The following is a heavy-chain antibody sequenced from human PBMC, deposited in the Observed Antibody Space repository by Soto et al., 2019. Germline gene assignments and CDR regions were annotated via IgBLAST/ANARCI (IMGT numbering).Heavy chain of an antibody. V-gene: IGHV3-66*01. J-gene: IGHJ5*02. CDR1: GFTVSSNY. CDR2: IYSGGST. Sequence: PGGSLRLSCAASGFTVSSNYMSWVRQAPGKGLEWVSVIYSGGSTYYADSVKGRFTISRDNSKNTLYLQMNSLRAEDTAVYYCARIGTAALLGGWFDPSGPGTLVTVSS. CDR3: ARIGTAALLGGWFDP. D-gene: IGHD2-2*02.